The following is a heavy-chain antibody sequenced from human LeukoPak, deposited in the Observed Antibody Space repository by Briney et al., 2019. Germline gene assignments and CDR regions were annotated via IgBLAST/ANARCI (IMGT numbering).Heavy chain of an antibody. CDR3: ATDQGVATTTTNYYYYGMDV. J-gene: IGHJ6*04. Sequence: ASVNVSCKVSGYTLTELSMHWVRQAPGKGLEWMGGFDPEDGETIYAQKFQGRVTMTEDTSTDTAYMELSSLRSEDTAVYYCATDQGVATTTTNYYYYGMDVWGKGTTVTVSS. CDR2: FDPEDGET. V-gene: IGHV1-24*01. CDR1: GYTLTELS. D-gene: IGHD5-12*01.